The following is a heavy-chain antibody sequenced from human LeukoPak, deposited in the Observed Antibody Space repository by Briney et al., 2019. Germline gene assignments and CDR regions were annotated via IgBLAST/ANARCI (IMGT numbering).Heavy chain of an antibody. D-gene: IGHD5-18*01. Sequence: PGGSLRLSCAASGFTFGSYAMHWVRQAPGKGLEWVAVISYDGSNKYYADSVKGRFTISRDNSKNTLYLQMNSLRAEDTAVYYCARDRTKQLWYYYYYYGMDVWGQGTTVTVSS. CDR1: GFTFGSYA. V-gene: IGHV3-30-3*01. CDR3: ARDRTKQLWYYYYYYGMDV. CDR2: ISYDGSNK. J-gene: IGHJ6*02.